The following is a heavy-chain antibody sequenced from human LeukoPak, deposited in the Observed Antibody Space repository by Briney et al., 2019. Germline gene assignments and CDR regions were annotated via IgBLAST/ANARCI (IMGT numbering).Heavy chain of an antibody. Sequence: QPGGSLRLSCAASGFTFSSYEMNWVRQAPGKGLEWVSYISSSGSTIYYADSVRGRFTISRDNAKNSLYLQMNSLRAEDTAVYYCAMYGSFFDYWGQGTLVTVSS. CDR2: ISSSGSTI. D-gene: IGHD2-8*01. J-gene: IGHJ4*02. CDR3: AMYGSFFDY. CDR1: GFTFSSYE. V-gene: IGHV3-48*03.